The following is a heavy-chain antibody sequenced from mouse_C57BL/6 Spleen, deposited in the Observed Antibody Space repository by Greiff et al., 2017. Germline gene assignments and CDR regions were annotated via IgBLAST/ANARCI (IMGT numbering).Heavy chain of an antibody. CDR2: ISSDGDYI. CDR1: GFTFSSYA. CDR3: TREVYFDD. J-gene: IGHJ2*01. V-gene: IGHV5-9-1*02. Sequence: EVKVEESGEGLVKPGGSLKLSCAASGFTFSSYAMSWVRQTPEKRLEWVAYISSDGDYIYYADTVKGRFTISRDNARNTLYLQMSSLESEDTAMYYYTREVYFDDWGKGTTLTVSS.